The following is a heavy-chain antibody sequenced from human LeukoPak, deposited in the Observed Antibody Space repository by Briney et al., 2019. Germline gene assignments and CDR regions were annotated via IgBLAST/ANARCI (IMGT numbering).Heavy chain of an antibody. CDR1: GYTFTSYY. D-gene: IGHD4-17*01. CDR3: AREHDYGDYINPGNNWFDP. CDR2: INPSGGST. V-gene: IGHV1-46*01. Sequence: ASVKVSCKASGYTFTSYYMHWVRQAPGQGLEGMGIINPSGGSTSYAQKFQGRVTMTRDMSTSTVYMELSSLRSEDTAVYYCAREHDYGDYINPGNNWFDPWGQGTLVTVSS. J-gene: IGHJ5*02.